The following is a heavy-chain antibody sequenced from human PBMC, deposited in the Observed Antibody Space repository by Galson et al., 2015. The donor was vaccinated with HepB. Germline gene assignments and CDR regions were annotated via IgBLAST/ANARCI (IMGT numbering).Heavy chain of an antibody. V-gene: IGHV3-33*01. CDR1: GFTFSSYG. D-gene: IGHD3-3*01. J-gene: IGHJ4*02. CDR3: ARGLGDYDFWSGYYVGMGFDY. CDR2: IWYDGSKK. Sequence: SLRLSCAASGFTFSSYGMHWVRQAPGKGLEWVAVIWYDGSKKYYADSVKGRFTISRDNSKNTLYLQMNSLRAEDTAVYYCARGLGDYDFWSGYYVGMGFDYWGQGTLVTVSS.